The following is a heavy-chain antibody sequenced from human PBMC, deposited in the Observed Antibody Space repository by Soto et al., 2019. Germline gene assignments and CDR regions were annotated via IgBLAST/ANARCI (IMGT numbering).Heavy chain of an antibody. Sequence: SETLSLTCTVSGGSISSYYWSWIRQPPGKGLEWIGYIYYSGSTNYNPSLKSRVTISVDTSKNQFSLKLSSVTAADTAVYYCARTGSGYDFWSGPTPYYMDVWGKGTTVTVSS. CDR2: IYYSGST. V-gene: IGHV4-59*08. D-gene: IGHD3-3*01. CDR3: ARTGSGYDFWSGPTPYYMDV. J-gene: IGHJ6*03. CDR1: GGSISSYY.